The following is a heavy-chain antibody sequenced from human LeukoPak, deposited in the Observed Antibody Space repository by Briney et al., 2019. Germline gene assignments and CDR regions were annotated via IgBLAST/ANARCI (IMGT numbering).Heavy chain of an antibody. D-gene: IGHD5-18*01. Sequence: AASVKVSCKASGGTFSSYAISWVRQAPGQGLEWMGGIIPIFGTANYAQKFQGRVTITADESTSTAYMELSSLRSEDTAVYYCARGIQLWLDYFDYWGQGTLVTVSS. CDR1: GGTFSSYA. V-gene: IGHV1-69*13. CDR3: ARGIQLWLDYFDY. J-gene: IGHJ4*02. CDR2: IIPIFGTA.